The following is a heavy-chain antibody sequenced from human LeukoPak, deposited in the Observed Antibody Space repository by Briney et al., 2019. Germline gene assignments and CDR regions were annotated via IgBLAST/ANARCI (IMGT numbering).Heavy chain of an antibody. CDR2: INRNGGGT. J-gene: IGHJ4*02. CDR3: TRDSYGALDY. Sequence: PGGSLRLSCAASGFTFSSYWMHWVRQAPGKGLVWVAFINRNGGGTSYPDSVKGRFTISRDNAKNTLYLQMNSLRAEDTAIYYCTRDSYGALDYWGQGALVTVSS. D-gene: IGHD4-17*01. V-gene: IGHV3-74*01. CDR1: GFTFSSYW.